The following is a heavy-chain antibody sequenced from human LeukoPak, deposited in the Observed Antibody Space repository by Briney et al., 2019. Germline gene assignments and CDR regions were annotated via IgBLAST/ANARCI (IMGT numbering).Heavy chain of an antibody. Sequence: GGSLRLSCAVSGFTFSDYYMSWIRQAPGEGLEWVSYISNTGTYTVYADSVKGRFTVSRDNAKNSLYLQMDSLRVEDTAAYHCAKGRNEDGDAALNYWGQGTLVTVSS. J-gene: IGHJ4*02. CDR3: AKGRNEDGDAALNY. D-gene: IGHD4-17*01. CDR1: GFTFSDYY. V-gene: IGHV3-11*05. CDR2: ISNTGTYT.